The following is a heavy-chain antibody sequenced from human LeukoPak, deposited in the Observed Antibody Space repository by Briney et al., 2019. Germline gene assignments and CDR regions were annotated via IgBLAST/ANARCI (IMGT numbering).Heavy chain of an antibody. V-gene: IGHV4-61*02. CDR1: GGSISSGSYY. CDR2: IYTSGST. Sequence: SQTLSLTCTVSGGSISSGSYYWSWIRQPAGKGLEWIGRIYTSGSTNYNPSLKSRVTISVDTSKNQFSLKLSSVTAADTAVYYRARGPWKVAGPHGAFDIWGQGTMVTVSS. J-gene: IGHJ3*02. D-gene: IGHD6-19*01. CDR3: ARGPWKVAGPHGAFDI.